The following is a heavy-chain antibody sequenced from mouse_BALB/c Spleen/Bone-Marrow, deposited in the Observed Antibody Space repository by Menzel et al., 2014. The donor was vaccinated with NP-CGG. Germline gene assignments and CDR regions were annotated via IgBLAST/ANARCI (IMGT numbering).Heavy chain of an antibody. J-gene: IGHJ4*01. CDR2: IHYSGNT. CDR3: ARREFAMDY. Sequence: QLKDSGPDLAKPSQSLSLTCTVTGYSITSGYSWHWIRQFPGNNLEWMGYIHYSGNTNYNPSLRSRISITRDTSKNQFFLPLNSVTTEDTATYYCARREFAMDYWGQGTSITVSS. V-gene: IGHV3-1*02. CDR1: GYSITSGYS.